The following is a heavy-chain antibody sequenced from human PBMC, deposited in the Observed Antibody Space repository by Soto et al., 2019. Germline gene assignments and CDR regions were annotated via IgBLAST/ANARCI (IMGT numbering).Heavy chain of an antibody. CDR2: IYYSGST. CDR1: GGSISSYY. J-gene: IGHJ5*02. D-gene: IGHD3-10*01. V-gene: IGHV4-59*12. CDR3: AREVGGTMVRGVIVWFDP. Sequence: SETLSLTCTVSGGSISSYYWSWIRRPPGKGLEWIGYIYYSGSTNYNPSLKSRVTISVDTSKNQFSLKLSSVTAADTAVYYCAREVGGTMVRGVIVWFDPWGQGTLVTVSS.